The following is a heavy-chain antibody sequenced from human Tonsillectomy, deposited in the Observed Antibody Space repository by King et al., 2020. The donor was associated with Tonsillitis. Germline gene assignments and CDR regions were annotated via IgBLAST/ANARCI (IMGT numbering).Heavy chain of an antibody. Sequence: QLVQSGAEVKKPGASVKFSCKSSGYTFTSYGIMWVRQAPGQGLEWRGWFSAYHGSTNYANKIQGRVTMTTDTFTSTAYMELRSLRSDDTAVYYCARDRGRMIVWDYFDYWGQGTLVTVSS. CDR1: GYTFTSYG. D-gene: IGHD3-22*01. CDR2: FSAYHGST. CDR3: ARDRGRMIVWDYFDY. J-gene: IGHJ4*02. V-gene: IGHV1-18*01.